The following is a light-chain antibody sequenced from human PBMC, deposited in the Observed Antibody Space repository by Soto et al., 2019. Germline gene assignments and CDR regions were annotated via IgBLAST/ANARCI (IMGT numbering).Light chain of an antibody. V-gene: IGLV2-14*01. Sequence: QPVLTHPASVTGCPGQSITITSTGTSSDGGGYNYVSWYQQHPVKAPKLMIYDVTNRPSGVSDRFSGSKSGNTASLTISGLQAEDEADYYCSSYTSSSTPYVFGTGTKVTVL. CDR3: SSYTSSSTPYV. J-gene: IGLJ1*01. CDR1: SSDGGGYNY. CDR2: DVT.